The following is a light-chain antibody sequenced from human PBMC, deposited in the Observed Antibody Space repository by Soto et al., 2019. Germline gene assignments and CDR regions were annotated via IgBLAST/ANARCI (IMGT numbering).Light chain of an antibody. J-gene: IGKJ1*01. CDR1: RDIGDR. Sequence: DIQMTHSPSSVSASVVDLVTSTCRASRDIGDRLAWFRHKPGKAPQLLIQTASTLVRETPSRFSGSGSGTDFLLTINNLQPEDFATYYCLQASTFPRTFGQGTKVDIK. CDR2: TAS. CDR3: LQASTFPRT. V-gene: IGKV1-12*01.